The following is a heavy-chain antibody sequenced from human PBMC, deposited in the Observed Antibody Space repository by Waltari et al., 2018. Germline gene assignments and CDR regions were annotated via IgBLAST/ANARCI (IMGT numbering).Heavy chain of an antibody. J-gene: IGHJ5*02. CDR1: GGSFNSYY. V-gene: IGHV4-34*01. CDR2: ISHNGRT. Sequence: QVQLQQWGAGLLKPSETLSLTCAANGGSFNSYYGVWIRPPPGKGLEWIGEISHNGRTNENPSLKSRVAISVDTSKNHFSLKLNFLTAADTAVYYCARGEQLHLIRRNSFDTWGQGTLVTVSS. D-gene: IGHD1-1*01. CDR3: ARGEQLHLIRRNSFDT.